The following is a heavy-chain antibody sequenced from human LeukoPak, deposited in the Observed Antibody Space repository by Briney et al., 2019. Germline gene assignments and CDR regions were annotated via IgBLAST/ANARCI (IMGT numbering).Heavy chain of an antibody. CDR1: GFTFSSYS. CDR3: ARSAYSSGWYVY. J-gene: IGHJ4*02. V-gene: IGHV3-21*01. D-gene: IGHD6-19*01. CDR2: ISSSSSYI. Sequence: GGSLRLSCAASGFTFSSYSMNWVRQAPGKGLEWVSPISSSSSYIYYADSVKGRFTISRDNAKNSLYLQMNSLRAEDTAVYYYARSAYSSGWYVYWGQGTLVTVSS.